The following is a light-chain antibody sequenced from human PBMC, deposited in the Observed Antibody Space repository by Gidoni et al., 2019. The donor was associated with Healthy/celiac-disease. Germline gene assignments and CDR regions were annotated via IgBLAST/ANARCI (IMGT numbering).Light chain of an antibody. V-gene: IGLV2-14*01. CDR1: SSDVGGYHY. CDR3: SSYTSSSTLV. Sequence: HSALTQPASVSGSPGQSITISCTGTSSDVGGYHYVSWYQQHPGKAPKLMIYEVSNRPSGVSNRVSGSKSGNTASLTISGLQAEDEADYYCSSYTSSSTLVFGTGTKVTVL. J-gene: IGLJ1*01. CDR2: EVS.